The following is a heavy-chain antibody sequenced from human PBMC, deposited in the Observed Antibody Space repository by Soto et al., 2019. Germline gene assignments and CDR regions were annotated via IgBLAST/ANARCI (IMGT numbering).Heavy chain of an antibody. V-gene: IGHV1-18*01. D-gene: IGHD2-15*01. Sequence: QVPLVQSGAEVKKPGASVKVSCKASGYTFTSYGISWVRQAPGQGLEWMGWISAYNGNTNYAQKLQGRVTMTTDTSTSTAYMELRSLRSDDTAVYYCARDIVVVVAATGGYYYYYGMDVWGQGTTVTVSS. J-gene: IGHJ6*02. CDR1: GYTFTSYG. CDR2: ISAYNGNT. CDR3: ARDIVVVVAATGGYYYYYGMDV.